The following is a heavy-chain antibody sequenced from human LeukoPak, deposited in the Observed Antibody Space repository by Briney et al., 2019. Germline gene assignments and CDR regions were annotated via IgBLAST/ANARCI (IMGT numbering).Heavy chain of an antibody. D-gene: IGHD3-3*01. J-gene: IGHJ4*02. CDR1: GGSFSGYY. CDR2: INHSGST. CDR3: ARGPDYDFWSGYYLAPTPYFDY. V-gene: IGHV4-34*01. Sequence: SETLSLTCAVYGGSFSGYYWSWIRQPPGKGLEWIGEINHSGSTNYNPSLKSRVTISVDTSKNQFSLKLSSVTAADTAVYYCARGPDYDFWSGYYLAPTPYFDYWGQGTLVTVSS.